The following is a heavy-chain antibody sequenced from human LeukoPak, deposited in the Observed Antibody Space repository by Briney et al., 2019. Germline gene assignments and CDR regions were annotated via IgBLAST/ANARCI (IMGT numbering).Heavy chain of an antibody. J-gene: IGHJ4*02. Sequence: GGSLRLSCAAAGFTFSRYGMHWVRQAPGKGLECVSSINTDGAHTYYEDSVKGRFSISRDNSKNTLFLQMNSLTVEDTAVYYCAKHLPNLGLDYWGQGTLVTVSS. CDR1: GFTFSRYG. CDR3: AKHLPNLGLDY. V-gene: IGHV3-23*01. CDR2: INTDGAHT.